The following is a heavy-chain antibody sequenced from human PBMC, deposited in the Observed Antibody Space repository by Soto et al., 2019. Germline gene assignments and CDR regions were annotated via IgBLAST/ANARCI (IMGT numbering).Heavy chain of an antibody. V-gene: IGHV1-69*01. J-gene: IGHJ4*02. D-gene: IGHD3-10*01. CDR2: IIPIFDAT. Sequence: QVQMVQSGAEVKKPGSSARVSCKVSGGTFSRHSISWVRQAPGQGLEWMGGIIPIFDATQYAQKFQGRLTITADESTTTFHMDLSGLRPEVTAIYFCARALTSVRGSWGQGTLVIVS. CDR1: GGTFSRHS. CDR3: ARALTSVRGS.